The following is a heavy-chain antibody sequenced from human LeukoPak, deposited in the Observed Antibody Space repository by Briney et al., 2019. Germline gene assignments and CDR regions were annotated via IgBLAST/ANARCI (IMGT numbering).Heavy chain of an antibody. CDR2: IYSSGST. Sequence: SETLSLTCTVSGGSISSYYWSWIRQPAGKGLEWIGRIYSSGSTNYNPSLRSRVTMSLDTSKNQFSLKLSSVTAADMAVYYCARGDFCSKSNCYLRPMDVWGKGTTVTVSS. CDR1: GGSISSYY. D-gene: IGHD3-3*01. J-gene: IGHJ6*03. CDR3: ARGDFCSKSNCYLRPMDV. V-gene: IGHV4-4*07.